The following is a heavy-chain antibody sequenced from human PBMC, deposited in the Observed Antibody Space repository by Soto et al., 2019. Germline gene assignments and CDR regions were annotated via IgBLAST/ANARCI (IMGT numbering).Heavy chain of an antibody. D-gene: IGHD1-1*01. CDR3: VGATIRDDAFDI. CDR1: GFAVSTYH. Sequence: EVQLEETGGGLIQPGGSLRLSCAASGFAVSTYHMSWVRQAPGKGLEWVSAAHSDGNTYYADSVKGRFTISRDNSKNTLYLQMNSLRAEDTAVYYCVGATIRDDAFDIWGQGTMVTVSS. V-gene: IGHV3-53*02. CDR2: AHSDGNT. J-gene: IGHJ3*02.